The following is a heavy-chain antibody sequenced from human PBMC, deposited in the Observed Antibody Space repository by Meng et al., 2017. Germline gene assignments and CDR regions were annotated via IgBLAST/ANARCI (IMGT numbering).Heavy chain of an antibody. CDR1: GGSISSSNW. V-gene: IGHV4-4*02. CDR3: ARIGDWGSTRYFDY. Sequence: QVQVQESGPGLGKPSGTLALPCAVSGGSISSSNWWSWVRQPPGKGLEWIGEIYHSGSTNYNPSLKSRVTISVDKSKNQFSLKLSSVTAADTAVYYCARIGDWGSTRYFDYWGQGTLVTVSS. CDR2: IYHSGST. D-gene: IGHD7-27*01. J-gene: IGHJ4*02.